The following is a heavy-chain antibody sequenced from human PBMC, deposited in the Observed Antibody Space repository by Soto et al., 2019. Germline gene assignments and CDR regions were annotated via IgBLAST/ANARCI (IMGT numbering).Heavy chain of an antibody. D-gene: IGHD3-3*01. CDR2: INHSGTT. V-gene: IGHV4-34*08. Sequence: PSETLSLTCAVYGGTFSGYYWSWIRQPPGKGLEWIGEINHSGTTNYNPSLKSRVTISADTSKNQFSLKLSSVTAADTAVYYCATSALRFLEWLPSAPLDYWARVPWSPSPQ. CDR1: GGTFSGYY. CDR3: ATSALRFLEWLPSAPLDY. J-gene: IGHJ4*02.